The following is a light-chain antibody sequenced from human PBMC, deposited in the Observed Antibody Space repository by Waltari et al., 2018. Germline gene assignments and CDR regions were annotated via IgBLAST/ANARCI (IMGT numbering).Light chain of an antibody. V-gene: IGKV3-11*01. CDR1: QSVSSF. Sequence: IALTHSPATLSLSPGERATLSCRASQSVSSFLPWYQHKPGQASRLLICDASNRATGIPARFSGSGSGTDFTLNISSLEAEDFAFYYGQQRSNWPKITFSQGTRLEIK. CDR2: DAS. J-gene: IGKJ5*01. CDR3: QQRSNWPKIT.